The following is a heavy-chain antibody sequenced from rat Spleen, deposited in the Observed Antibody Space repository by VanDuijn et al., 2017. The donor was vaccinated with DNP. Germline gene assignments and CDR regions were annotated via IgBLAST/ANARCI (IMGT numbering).Heavy chain of an antibody. CDR1: GFTFNNYW. Sequence: EVQLVESGGDLVQPGRSLKLSCVAFGFTFNNYWMTWIRQVPGTGLEWVASISSSGGITYHPDSVKGRFTISRDNAKNTLHLQMNSLRSEDTATYDWARDAGCPFDYWGKGVMVTVSS. J-gene: IGHJ2*01. CDR2: ISSSGGIT. CDR3: ARDAGCPFDY. D-gene: IGHD1-6*01. V-gene: IGHV5-31*01.